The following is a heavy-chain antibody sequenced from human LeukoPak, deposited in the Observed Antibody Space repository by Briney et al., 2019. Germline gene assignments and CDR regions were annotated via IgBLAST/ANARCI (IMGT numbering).Heavy chain of an antibody. CDR2: IKQDATEI. D-gene: IGHD1-1*01. CDR3: ARDLDRDGSTHFDY. J-gene: IGHJ4*02. V-gene: IGHV3-7*01. CDR1: GFSFRNSW. Sequence: GGSLRLSCAASGFSFRNSWMSWDRQAPGKGLEWVANIKQDATEIYYADSVKGRLTISRDNAKNSVYLQMNSLGAEDTAVYYCARDLDRDGSTHFDYWGQGTLVTVSS.